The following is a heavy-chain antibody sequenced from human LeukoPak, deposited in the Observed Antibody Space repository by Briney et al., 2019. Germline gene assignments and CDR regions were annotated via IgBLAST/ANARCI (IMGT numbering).Heavy chain of an antibody. CDR3: AKYAGLGVHGNDY. CDR1: GFTFTRYW. Sequence: GGSLSLPCVASGFTFTRYWMKWVRQAPGKGLEWVANIHQDGGEKYYVDSVKGRFTISRDNSKSTVYLQMNSLRAEDTAVYYCAKYAGLGVHGNDYWGQGTLVTVSS. V-gene: IGHV3-7*05. CDR2: IHQDGGEK. D-gene: IGHD3-3*01. J-gene: IGHJ4*02.